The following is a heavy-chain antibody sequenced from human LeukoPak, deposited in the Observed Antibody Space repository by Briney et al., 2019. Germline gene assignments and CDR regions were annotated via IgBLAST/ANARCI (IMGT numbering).Heavy chain of an antibody. J-gene: IGHJ4*02. CDR1: GFTFSSYW. Sequence: GGSLRLSCAASGFTFSSYWMNWVRQAPGKGLEWVANIKVDGSDTYYADSVKGRFTISRDDAKNSLYLQMNSLRDGDTAVYYCARDYYDSSGYSIDHWGQGTLVTVSS. D-gene: IGHD3-22*01. V-gene: IGHV3-7*01. CDR3: ARDYYDSSGYSIDH. CDR2: IKVDGSDT.